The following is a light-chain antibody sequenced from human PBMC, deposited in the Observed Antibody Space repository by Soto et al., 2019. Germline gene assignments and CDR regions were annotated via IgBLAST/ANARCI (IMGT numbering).Light chain of an antibody. CDR2: DVS. CDR3: SSFTSSVTYV. J-gene: IGLJ1*01. CDR1: SSDVGGHNS. V-gene: IGLV2-14*01. Sequence: QSALTQPASVSGSPGQSITFSCTGTSSDVGGHNSVSWYRQDPGKAPKLMIYDVSNRPSGVSDRFSGSKSGNTASLTISGLQIEDEADYYCSSFTSSVTYVFGTGTKVTVL.